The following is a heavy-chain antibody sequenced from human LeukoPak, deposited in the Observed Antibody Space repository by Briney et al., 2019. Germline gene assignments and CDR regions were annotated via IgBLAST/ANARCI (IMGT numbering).Heavy chain of an antibody. CDR2: IGAGFDT. Sequence: GGSLRLSCAASGFTFSTYDFHWVRQVTGKGLQWVSAIGAGFDTYYQDSVRGRFTISRENAKNSLYLQMNSLKAEDTAVYYCSVTSCYGRYFDSWGQGILVTVSS. V-gene: IGHV3-13*01. CDR3: SVTSCYGRYFDS. CDR1: GFTFSTYD. D-gene: IGHD2-2*01. J-gene: IGHJ4*02.